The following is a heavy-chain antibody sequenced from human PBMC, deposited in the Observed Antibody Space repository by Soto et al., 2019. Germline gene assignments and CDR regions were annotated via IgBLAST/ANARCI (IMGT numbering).Heavy chain of an antibody. CDR1: GGSISSGDYY. J-gene: IGHJ3*02. CDR3: ARVRNINAFEI. Sequence: PSETLSLTCTVSGGSISSGDYYWSWIRQPPGKGLEWIGYIYYSGSTYYNPSLKSRVTISVDTSKNQFSLKLSSVTAADTAVYYCARVRNINAFEIWGQGTMVTVSS. V-gene: IGHV4-30-4*01. D-gene: IGHD1-20*01. CDR2: IYYSGST.